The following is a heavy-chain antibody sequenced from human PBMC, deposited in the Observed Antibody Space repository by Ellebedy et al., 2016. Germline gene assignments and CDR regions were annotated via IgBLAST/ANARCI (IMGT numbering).Heavy chain of an antibody. D-gene: IGHD3-9*01. CDR3: VREPAIDWVSRFDY. J-gene: IGHJ4*02. CDR1: GFTFSSHA. V-gene: IGHV3-30-3*01. CDR2: ISKDGINR. Sequence: GGSLRLSCTASGFTFSSHAIHWVRQSPGEGLEWVAVISKDGINRHYADSVNGRFTMSRDNSKNTLYMQMNNLRSDDTAVYYCVREPAIDWVSRFDYWGQGIRVNVSS.